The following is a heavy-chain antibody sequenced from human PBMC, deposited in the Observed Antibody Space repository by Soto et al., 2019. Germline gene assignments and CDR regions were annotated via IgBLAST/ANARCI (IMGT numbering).Heavy chain of an antibody. CDR1: GFTFSSYW. J-gene: IGHJ6*02. D-gene: IGHD6-13*01. CDR2: IKQDGSEK. Sequence: EVQLVESGGGLVQPGGSLRLSCAASGFTFSSYWMSWVRQAPVKGLEGVGNIKQDGSEKNYVALVEGRLTTSRDNAENSLYLQMTSLRAEDTAVYYCARIASAGRGWDVWGQGTTVVVSS. CDR3: ARIASAGRGWDV. V-gene: IGHV3-7*01.